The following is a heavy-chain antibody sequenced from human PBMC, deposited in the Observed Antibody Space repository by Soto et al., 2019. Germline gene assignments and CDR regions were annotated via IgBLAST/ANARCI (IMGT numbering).Heavy chain of an antibody. CDR3: ASDLGGYCSGGSCLTDAFDI. V-gene: IGHV1-24*01. CDR2: FDPEDGET. Sequence: ASVKVSCKVSGYTLTELSMHWVRQAPGKGLEWMGGFDPEDGETIYAQKFQGRVTMTEDTSTDTAYMELSSLRSEDTAVYYCASDLGGYCSGGSCLTDAFDIWGQGTMVTVSS. J-gene: IGHJ3*02. CDR1: GYTLTELS. D-gene: IGHD2-15*01.